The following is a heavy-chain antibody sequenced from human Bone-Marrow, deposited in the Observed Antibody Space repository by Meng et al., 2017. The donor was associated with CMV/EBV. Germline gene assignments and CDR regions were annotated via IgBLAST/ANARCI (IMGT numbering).Heavy chain of an antibody. V-gene: IGHV1-2*02. D-gene: IGHD6-19*01. Sequence: QVQLVQSGAEVKKPGASVKVSCTASGYTFTGYYMHWVRQAPGQGLEWMGWINPNSGGTNYAQKFQGRVTMTRDTSISTAYMELSRLRSDDTAVYYCARDRYSSGWYEYYFDYWGQGTLVTVSS. J-gene: IGHJ4*02. CDR3: ARDRYSSGWYEYYFDY. CDR2: INPNSGGT. CDR1: GYTFTGYY.